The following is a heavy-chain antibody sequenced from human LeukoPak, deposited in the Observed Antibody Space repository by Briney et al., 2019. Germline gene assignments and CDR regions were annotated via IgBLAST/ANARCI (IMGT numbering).Heavy chain of an antibody. CDR3: ARSPGISGYYYTGPFDY. D-gene: IGHD3-22*01. Sequence: ASVKVSCKTSGYTFSDYYMHWVRQAPGQGLEWMGWGNPNSGGTNYAQKCQGRVTMTRDTSISTAYMELSRLRSADTAVYYCARSPGISGYYYTGPFDYWGQGNPVTVSS. CDR1: GYTFSDYY. V-gene: IGHV1-2*02. J-gene: IGHJ4*02. CDR2: GNPNSGGT.